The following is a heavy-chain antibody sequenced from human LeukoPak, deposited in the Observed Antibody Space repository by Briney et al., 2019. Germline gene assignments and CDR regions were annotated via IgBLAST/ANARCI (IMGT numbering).Heavy chain of an antibody. V-gene: IGHV3-23*01. CDR1: GFTFSNYA. J-gene: IGHJ4*02. CDR3: AKATGSYPSNPFDY. Sequence: GGSLRLSCAASGFTFSNYAMNWVRQAPGKGLEWVSGISGGGEGTFYADSVKGRFTISRDISKSTLFLQMDSLRVEDTAVYYCAKATGSYPSNPFDYWGQGTLVTVSS. CDR2: ISGGGEGT. D-gene: IGHD1-26*01.